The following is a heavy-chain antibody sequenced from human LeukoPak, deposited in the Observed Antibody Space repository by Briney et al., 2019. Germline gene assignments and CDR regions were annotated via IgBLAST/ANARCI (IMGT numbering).Heavy chain of an antibody. CDR2: ISYRGST. CDR3: ATNAGPAALDAIDI. Sequence: PSETLSLTCTVSGGSINRHYWSWIRQTPGKGPEWIGYISYRGSTNYNPSLKSRVTISVDTSNNQFSLRLSSVTAADTAVYYCATNAGPAALDAIDIWGQGTIVTVSS. D-gene: IGHD2-2*01. CDR1: GGSINRHY. J-gene: IGHJ3*02. V-gene: IGHV4-59*08.